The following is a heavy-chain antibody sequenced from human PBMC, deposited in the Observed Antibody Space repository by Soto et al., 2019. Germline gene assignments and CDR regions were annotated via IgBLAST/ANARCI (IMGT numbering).Heavy chain of an antibody. J-gene: IGHJ6*02. CDR2: IDWDDDK. CDR1: GFSLSNSGMC. Sequence: FRPTLVNPSHSLTLTCTFSGFSLSNSGMCVSWIRQPPGKALACLALIDWDDDKYYSTSLKTRLTISKDTSKNQLVLTITNIEHVDTASYYFARIPXYFCDSSGYYQPYGMDVWGQGTTVTFSS. D-gene: IGHD3-22*01. CDR3: ARIPXYFCDSSGYYQPYGMDV. V-gene: IGHV2-70*01.